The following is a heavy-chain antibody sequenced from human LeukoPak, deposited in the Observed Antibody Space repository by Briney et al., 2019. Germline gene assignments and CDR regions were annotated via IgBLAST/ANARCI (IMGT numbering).Heavy chain of an antibody. CDR3: AKDMVRGAPYYYYYYGMDV. J-gene: IGHJ6*02. Sequence: GGSLRLSCAASGFTFSSYAMSWVRQAPGKGLEWVSAISGSGGSTYYADSVKGRFTISRDNSKNTLYLQMNSLRAEDTAVYYCAKDMVRGAPYYYYYYGMDVWGQGTTVTVSS. CDR1: GFTFSSYA. CDR2: ISGSGGST. V-gene: IGHV3-23*01. D-gene: IGHD3-10*01.